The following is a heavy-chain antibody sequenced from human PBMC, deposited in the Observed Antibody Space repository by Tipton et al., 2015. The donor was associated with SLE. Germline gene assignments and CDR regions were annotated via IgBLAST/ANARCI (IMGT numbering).Heavy chain of an antibody. CDR1: GFTFSSYA. CDR3: ASTGDYSGSYSDY. Sequence: SLRLSCAASGFTFSSYAMSWVRQAPGKGLEWVSGISGSGGSTYYADSVKGRFTISRDNSKNTLYLEMNSLRAEDTAEYYCASTGDYSGSYSDYWGQGTLVTVSS. V-gene: IGHV3-23*01. J-gene: IGHJ4*02. D-gene: IGHD1-26*01. CDR2: ISGSGGST.